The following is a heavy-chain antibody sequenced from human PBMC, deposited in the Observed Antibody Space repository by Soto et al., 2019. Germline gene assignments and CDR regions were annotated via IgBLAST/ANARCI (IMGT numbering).Heavy chain of an antibody. Sequence: RGSLRLSCPASVFPFGDFGMPWLRQAPCKGLECVAVISHDGSDKFYADSVKARFTISRDNSKNTLYLQMRGLRAEDTAVYYCAKSPDFFCSSGNCYRYYFDYWSDGSLVTVSS. CDR2: ISHDGSDK. CDR1: VFPFGDFG. J-gene: IGHJ4*01. V-gene: IGHV3-30*18. CDR3: AKSPDFFCSSGNCYRYYFDY. D-gene: IGHD2-2*02.